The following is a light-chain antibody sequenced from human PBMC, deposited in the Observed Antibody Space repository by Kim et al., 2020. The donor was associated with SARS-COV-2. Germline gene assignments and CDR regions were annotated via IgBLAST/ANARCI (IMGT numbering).Light chain of an antibody. V-gene: IGKV3-11*01. CDR2: GAS. J-gene: IGKJ4*01. CDR1: QSGSSY. CDR3: QQYSSGPLT. Sequence: SRGKRATLSRSAPQSGSSYLAWYQQKPGQAPRLLIYGASNRATGIPDRFSGSGCGTDFTLTISRLEPEDFAVYYCQQYSSGPLTFGGGTKVDIK.